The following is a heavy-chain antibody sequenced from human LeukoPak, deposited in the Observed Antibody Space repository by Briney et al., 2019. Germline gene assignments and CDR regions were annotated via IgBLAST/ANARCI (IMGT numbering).Heavy chain of an antibody. D-gene: IGHD1-26*01. CDR3: ARVGSWSYYD. V-gene: IGHV1-18*01. J-gene: IGHJ4*02. Sequence: ASVKVSCKASGYTFTNYGISWVRQAPAQGLEWMGWISAYNGNTNYAQKLQGRVTMTTDTSTSTAYMELMSLRSDGSAVYYWARVGSWSYYDCGQGTLVGVSS. CDR2: ISAYNGNT. CDR1: GYTFTNYG.